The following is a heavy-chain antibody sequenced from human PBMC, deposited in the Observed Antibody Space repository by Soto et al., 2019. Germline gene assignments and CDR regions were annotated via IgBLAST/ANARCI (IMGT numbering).Heavy chain of an antibody. CDR3: ARTIAARASRNLDY. Sequence: QVQLRQWGAGLLKPSETLSLTCAVYGGSFSGSYWSWIRQPPGKGLEWIGEINHSGGTNYNPSLKSRVTISVVTSKSQLSLNLNSVTAADTAVYYCARTIAARASRNLDYWGQGTLVTVSS. D-gene: IGHD6-6*01. J-gene: IGHJ4*02. CDR1: GGSFSGSY. V-gene: IGHV4-34*01. CDR2: INHSGGT.